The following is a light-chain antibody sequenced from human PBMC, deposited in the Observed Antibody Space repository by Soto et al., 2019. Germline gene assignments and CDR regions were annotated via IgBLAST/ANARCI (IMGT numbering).Light chain of an antibody. CDR1: SSDVGSYNY. CDR3: SSYTGSNTMV. CDR2: DVS. J-gene: IGLJ2*01. V-gene: IGLV2-14*01. Sequence: QSALTQPASVSGSPEQSITISCTGTSSDVGSYNYVSWYQQHPGKAPKVLIYDVSNRPSGVSDRFSGSKSGNTASLTISGLQAEDEADYYCSSYTGSNTMVLGGGTKVTVL.